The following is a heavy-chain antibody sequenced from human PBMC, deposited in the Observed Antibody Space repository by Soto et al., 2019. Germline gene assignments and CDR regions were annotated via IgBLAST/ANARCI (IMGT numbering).Heavy chain of an antibody. CDR1: GGSILDSTYY. CDR2: IFYSGGT. CDR3: ASRGLYDRGLFDY. J-gene: IGHJ4*02. V-gene: IGHV4-39*07. Sequence: KPSESLSLTCTVSGGSILDSTYYWAWIRQSPGKGLEWIGTIFYSGGTFYTPSLKSRVTISVDTSKNQFSLKLSSVTAADTAVYYCASRGLYDRGLFDYWGQGTLVTVSS. D-gene: IGHD3-22*01.